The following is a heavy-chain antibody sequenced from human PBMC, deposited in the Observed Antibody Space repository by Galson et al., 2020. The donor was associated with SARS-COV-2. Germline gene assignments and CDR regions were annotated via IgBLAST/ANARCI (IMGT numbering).Heavy chain of an antibody. D-gene: IGHD2-8*01. CDR1: GYTLTELS. Sequence: ASAKVSCKVSGYTLTELSMHWVRQAPGNGLEWMGGFDPEDGETIYAQKFQGRVTMTEDTSTDTAYMELSSLRSEDTAVYYCATVPPYCTKGVCYYYYGMDVWGQGTTVTVSS. CDR2: FDPEDGET. V-gene: IGHV1-24*01. J-gene: IGHJ6*02. CDR3: ATVPPYCTKGVCYYYYGMDV.